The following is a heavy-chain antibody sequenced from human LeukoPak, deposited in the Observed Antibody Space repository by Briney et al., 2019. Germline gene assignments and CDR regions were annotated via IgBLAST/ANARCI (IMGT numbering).Heavy chain of an antibody. CDR3: SRLREGSPGEY. CDR1: GGSISRSSYH. V-gene: IGHV4-39*02. D-gene: IGHD3-10*01. Sequence: PSETLSLTCSVCGGSISRSSYHWGWTRQPPGKGLEWIVSIYYSGITYYNPSLKSRVTISVDTSRNHFSLKLTSVSAADTAVYYCSRLREGSPGEYCGQGTLVTVSS. J-gene: IGHJ4*02. CDR2: IYYSGIT.